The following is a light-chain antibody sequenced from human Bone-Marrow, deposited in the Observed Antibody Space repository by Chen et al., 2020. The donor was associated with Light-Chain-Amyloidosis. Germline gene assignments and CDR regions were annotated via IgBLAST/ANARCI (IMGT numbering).Light chain of an antibody. J-gene: IGLJ3*02. CDR2: DDS. V-gene: IGLV3-21*02. CDR3: QVWDRSSDRPV. CDR1: NIGSTS. Sequence: SYVLTQPSSVSVAPGQTATIACGGNNIGSTSVHWYQQTPGQAPLLVVYDDSDRPSGIPERLSGSNPGNTANLNISRGGGGDEADYYWQVWDRSSDRPVFGGGTKLTVL.